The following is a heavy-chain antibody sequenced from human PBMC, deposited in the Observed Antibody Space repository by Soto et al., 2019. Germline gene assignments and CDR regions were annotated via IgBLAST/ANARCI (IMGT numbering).Heavy chain of an antibody. J-gene: IGHJ6*03. CDR2: INAGNGNT. D-gene: IGHD2-15*01. CDR1: GYTFTIYS. V-gene: IGHV1-3*01. CDR3: ARVVSVVAATYYYYYYMDV. Sequence: ASVKVSCKASGYTFTIYSMHWVRQAPGQRLEWMGWINAGNGNTKYSQKFQGRVTITRDTSASTAYMELSSLRSEDTAVYYCARVVSVVAATYYYYYYMDVWGKGTTVTVSS.